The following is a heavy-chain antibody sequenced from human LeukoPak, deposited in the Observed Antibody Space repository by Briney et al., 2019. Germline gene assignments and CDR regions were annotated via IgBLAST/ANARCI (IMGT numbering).Heavy chain of an antibody. Sequence: SETLSLTCSISGGSIFTYYWSWVRQPAGKGLEWIGRIHTGGSTNYSPSLKSRVTMSLDMSKNQFSLKLASVTAADTAVYYCARIFDRDVWGQGTLVTVSS. J-gene: IGHJ3*01. CDR1: GGSIFTYY. CDR2: IHTGGST. CDR3: ARIFDRDV. D-gene: IGHD3-22*01. V-gene: IGHV4-4*07.